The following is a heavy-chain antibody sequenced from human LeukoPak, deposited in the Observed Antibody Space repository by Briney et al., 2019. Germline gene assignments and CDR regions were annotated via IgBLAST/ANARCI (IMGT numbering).Heavy chain of an antibody. D-gene: IGHD3-3*01. CDR3: ARETTPHYDFWSGGMDV. J-gene: IGHJ6*04. CDR1: GGSISSYY. Sequence: PSETLPLTCTVSGGSISSYYWSWIRQPAGKGLEWIGRIYTSGSTNYNPSLKSRVTMSVDTSKNQFSLKLSSVTAADTAVYYCARETTPHYDFWSGGMDVWGKGTTVTVSS. V-gene: IGHV4-4*07. CDR2: IYTSGST.